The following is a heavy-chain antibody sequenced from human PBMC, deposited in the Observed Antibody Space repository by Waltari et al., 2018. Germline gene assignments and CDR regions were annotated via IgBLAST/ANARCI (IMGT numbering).Heavy chain of an antibody. Sequence: EVQLLESGGGLVQPGGSLRLSCAASVFTFSSYAMSWVRQAPGKGLEWVSAISGRGGSTYYAYSVKGRFTISRDNSKNTLYLQMNSLRAEDTAVYYCAKVRGYSYGYDYWGQGTLVTVSS. J-gene: IGHJ4*02. V-gene: IGHV3-23*01. D-gene: IGHD5-18*01. CDR3: AKVRGYSYGYDY. CDR2: ISGRGGST. CDR1: VFTFSSYA.